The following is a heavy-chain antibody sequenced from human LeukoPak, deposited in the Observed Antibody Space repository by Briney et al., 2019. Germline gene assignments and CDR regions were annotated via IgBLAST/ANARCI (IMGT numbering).Heavy chain of an antibody. Sequence: GESLKISCEASGYSFTNYWIGWVRQMPGKGLEWMRIIYPGDSDTRYSPSFQGQVIISADKSISTAYLQWSSLKASDTAMYYCARDCGAIHSVHNAFDIWGQGTLVTVSS. J-gene: IGHJ3*02. CDR2: IYPGDSDT. CDR1: GYSFTNYW. D-gene: IGHD5-18*01. CDR3: ARDCGAIHSVHNAFDI. V-gene: IGHV5-51*01.